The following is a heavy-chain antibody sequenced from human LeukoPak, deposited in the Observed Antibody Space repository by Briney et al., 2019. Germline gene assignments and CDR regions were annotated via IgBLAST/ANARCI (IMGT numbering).Heavy chain of an antibody. CDR2: ISPSGDST. CDR1: GFTFNNYA. Sequence: HPGGSLRLSCAASGFTFNNYAMNWVRQAPGKGLEWVSHISPSGDSTYYADSVKGRFTISRDSSENTLSLQMNSLRAEDTAVYYCAKIPKGGYFDYWGQGTLVTVSS. D-gene: IGHD2-2*01. CDR3: AKIPKGGYFDY. J-gene: IGHJ4*02. V-gene: IGHV3-23*01.